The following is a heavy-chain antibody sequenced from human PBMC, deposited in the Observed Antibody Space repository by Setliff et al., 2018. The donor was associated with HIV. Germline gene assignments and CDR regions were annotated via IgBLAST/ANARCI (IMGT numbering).Heavy chain of an antibody. Sequence: GGSLRLSCADSGFTLGGHFMSWIRQAPGKGLEWVSYIGYSGTPIYYADSVKGRFTISRDNAENSLFLQMNSLRVEDTAVYYCAREWNGGRCYSEAGFAYWGQGTVVTVSS. J-gene: IGHJ4*02. CDR2: IGYSGTPI. CDR1: GFTLGGHF. D-gene: IGHD2-8*01. V-gene: IGHV3-11*04. CDR3: AREWNGGRCYSEAGFAY.